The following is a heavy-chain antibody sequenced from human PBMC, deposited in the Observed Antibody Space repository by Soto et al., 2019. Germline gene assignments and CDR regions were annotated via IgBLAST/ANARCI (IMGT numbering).Heavy chain of an antibody. CDR3: ARESATRRVWFGEPDYYYYGMDV. CDR1: GGYISSHY. Sequence: SETLSVTCTVAGGYISSHYWSCIRKPPGKGLEWIGYIYYSGSTNYNPSLKSRVTISVDKSKNQFSLKLSSVTAADTAVYYCARESATRRVWFGEPDYYYYGMDVWGQGTTVTVSS. J-gene: IGHJ6*02. CDR2: IYYSGST. D-gene: IGHD3-10*01. V-gene: IGHV4-59*11.